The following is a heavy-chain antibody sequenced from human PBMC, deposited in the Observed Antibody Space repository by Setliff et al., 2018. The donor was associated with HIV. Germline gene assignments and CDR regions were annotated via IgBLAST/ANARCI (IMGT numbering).Heavy chain of an antibody. Sequence: ASVKVSCKASGGTFSRSVFSWVRQAPGQGLQWMGRFIPMFGATKYAQGFQSRVTITADRSTSTVHMELNSLTSEDTGVYYCARGFYDFYYNYYMDVWGKGTTVTVSS. J-gene: IGHJ6*03. CDR2: FIPMFGAT. D-gene: IGHD3-3*01. V-gene: IGHV1-69*06. CDR1: GGTFSRSV. CDR3: ARGFYDFYYNYYMDV.